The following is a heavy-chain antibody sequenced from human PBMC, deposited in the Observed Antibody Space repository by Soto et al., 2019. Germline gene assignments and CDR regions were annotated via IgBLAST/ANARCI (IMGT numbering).Heavy chain of an antibody. Sequence: PSETLPLTCTVSGGSISSGDYYWSWIRQPPGKGLEWIGYIYYSGSTYYNPSLKSRVTISVDTSKNQFSLKLSSVTAADTAVYYCARGALRYFDRALGPYFDYWGQGTLVTVPQ. CDR1: GGSISSGDYY. J-gene: IGHJ4*02. V-gene: IGHV4-30-4*01. CDR2: IYYSGST. D-gene: IGHD3-9*01. CDR3: ARGALRYFDRALGPYFDY.